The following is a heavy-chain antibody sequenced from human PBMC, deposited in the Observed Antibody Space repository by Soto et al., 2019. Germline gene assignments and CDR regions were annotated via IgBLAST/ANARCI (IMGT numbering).Heavy chain of an antibody. D-gene: IGHD5-12*01. CDR1: GYTFKSYD. CDR3: ARKGYIGNFAMDV. CDR2: ISGHNGKA. Sequence: QVQLVQSGAEVKEPGASVTVSCKASGYTFKSYDVMWVRKAPGQGLEWMGWISGHNGKAEYTENFTGRVIKTTDTSTATASMDLRGLRSDDTAVYYCARKGYIGNFAMDVWGQGTTVTVSS. J-gene: IGHJ6*02. V-gene: IGHV1-18*04.